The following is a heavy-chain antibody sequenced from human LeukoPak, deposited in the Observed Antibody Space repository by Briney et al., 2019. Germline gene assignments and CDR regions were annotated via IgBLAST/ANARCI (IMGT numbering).Heavy chain of an antibody. CDR2: ISSSSSTT. V-gene: IGHV3-48*02. CDR3: ARAASSGWFSDAFDI. J-gene: IGHJ3*02. Sequence: GGSLRLSCAASGFTFSSYSMNWVRQAPGKGLEWVSYISSSSSTTYYADSVKGRFTISRDNAKNSLYLQMNSLRDEDTAVYYCARAASSGWFSDAFDIWGQGTMVTVSS. CDR1: GFTFSSYS. D-gene: IGHD6-19*01.